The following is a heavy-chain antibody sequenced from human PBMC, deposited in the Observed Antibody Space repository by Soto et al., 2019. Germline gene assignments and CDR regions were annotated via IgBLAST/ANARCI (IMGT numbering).Heavy chain of an antibody. D-gene: IGHD2-2*02. CDR1: GGSISSGDYY. J-gene: IGHJ6*02. Sequence: LSLTCTVSGGSISSGDYYWSWIRQPPGKGLERIGYIYYSGSTYYNPSLKSRVTISVDTSKNQFSLKLSSVTAADTAVYYCARAALGYCSSTSCYTGYYYYGMDVWGQGTTVTVSS. CDR2: IYYSGST. CDR3: ARAALGYCSSTSCYTGYYYYGMDV. V-gene: IGHV4-30-4*01.